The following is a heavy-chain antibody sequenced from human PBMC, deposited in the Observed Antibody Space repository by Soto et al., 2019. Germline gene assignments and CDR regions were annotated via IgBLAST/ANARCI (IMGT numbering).Heavy chain of an antibody. D-gene: IGHD4-17*01. J-gene: IGHJ5*02. Sequence: PSETLSLTCTVSGGSISSSSYYWGGIRQPPGKGVEWIGSIYYRGSTYYNPSLKSRVTISVDTSKNQFSLKLSSVTAADTAVYYCARLLGEPGWDDYGDYGWFDPWGQGTLVTVSS. V-gene: IGHV4-39*01. CDR2: IYYRGST. CDR3: ARLLGEPGWDDYGDYGWFDP. CDR1: GGSISSSSYY.